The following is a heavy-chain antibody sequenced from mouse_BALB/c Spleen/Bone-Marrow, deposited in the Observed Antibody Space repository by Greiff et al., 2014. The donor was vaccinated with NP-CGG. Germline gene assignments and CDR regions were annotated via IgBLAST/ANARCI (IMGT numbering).Heavy chain of an antibody. CDR2: INPYNDGT. J-gene: IGHJ3*01. CDR3: AGPAWFAY. Sequence: VQLQQSGPELVKPGASVKMSCKASGYTFTSYIIHWVKQKPGQGLEWIGYINPYNDGTKYNEKFRGKATLSSDKSSSTAYMELSSLTSADSAVYYCAGPAWFAYWGQGTLVTVS. CDR1: GYTFTSYI. V-gene: IGHV1-14*01.